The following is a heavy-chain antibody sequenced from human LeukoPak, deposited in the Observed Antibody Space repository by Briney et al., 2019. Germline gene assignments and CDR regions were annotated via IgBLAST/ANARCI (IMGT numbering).Heavy chain of an antibody. CDR3: AKVLTAAGLDL. D-gene: IGHD6-25*01. V-gene: IGHV4/OR15-8*01. CDR1: GGSMSDSIT. J-gene: IGHJ5*02. Sequence: PSETQSLTCSVSGGSMSDSITWGWVRQPPGKGLEWLANIHDDGRTAPNPSLRSRLTISQDRSKNQFSLKVSSVTAADTAFYYCAKVLTAAGLDLWGQGILVTVSS. CDR2: IHDDGRT.